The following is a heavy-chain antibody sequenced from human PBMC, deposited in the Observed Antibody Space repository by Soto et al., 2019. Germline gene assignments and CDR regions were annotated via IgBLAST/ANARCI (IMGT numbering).Heavy chain of an antibody. Sequence: EVQLVESGGDLVKPGGSLRLSCAASGSTFSNAWMTWVRRAPGKGLEWVGHIKSKTDGGTTHYAAPVEGRFTISRDDSKNTLYLHMNSLKTEDTAVYYCSTYDYIWGTDRYRWAYWGQGTLVTVSS. J-gene: IGHJ4*02. V-gene: IGHV3-15*01. CDR2: IKSKTDGGTT. CDR3: STYDYIWGTDRYRWAY. D-gene: IGHD3-16*02. CDR1: GSTFSNAW.